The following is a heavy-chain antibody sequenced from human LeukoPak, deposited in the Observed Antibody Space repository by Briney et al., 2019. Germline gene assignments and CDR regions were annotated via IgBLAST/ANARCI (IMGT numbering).Heavy chain of an antibody. V-gene: IGHV1-2*02. J-gene: IGHJ4*02. Sequence: AAVTVSCKPSGYSLTAYYLYGLRPAPGQGLESMAWIYPSSGATDYAHNLQGRFTMSSDTSASTIYLELNRLRADDTAVYYCARECVSATTDFDYWGQGTLVSVSS. CDR3: ARECVSATTDFDY. CDR2: IYPSSGAT. D-gene: IGHD1-1*01. CDR1: GYSLTAYY.